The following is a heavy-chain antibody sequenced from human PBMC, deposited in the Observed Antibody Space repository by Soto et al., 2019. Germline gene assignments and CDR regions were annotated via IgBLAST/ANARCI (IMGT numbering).Heavy chain of an antibody. CDR1: GFTFSTYA. V-gene: IGHV3-23*01. CDR2: ISGSGNST. D-gene: IGHD2-15*01. CDR3: AKNRGGSCYSAVAY. J-gene: IGHJ4*02. Sequence: EVQVLESGGGLVQPGGSLRLSCAASGFTFSTYAMSWVRQAPGKGLEWVSVISGSGNSTYYANAVKGRFTISRDNSKNTLFLQMNSLRAEDTAVYYCAKNRGGSCYSAVAYWGQGTLVTVSS.